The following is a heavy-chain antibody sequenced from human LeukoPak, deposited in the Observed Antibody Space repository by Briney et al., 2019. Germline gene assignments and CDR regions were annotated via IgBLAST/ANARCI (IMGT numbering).Heavy chain of an antibody. Sequence: GGSLRLSCAASGFTFSSYSMNWVRQAPGKGLEWVANIKQDGSEKYYVDSVKGRFTISRDNAKNSLYLQMNSLRAEDTAVYYCARNDLIYCSSTSCPPDYYYYGMDVWGQGTTVTVSS. J-gene: IGHJ6*02. D-gene: IGHD2-2*01. V-gene: IGHV3-7*01. CDR3: ARNDLIYCSSTSCPPDYYYYGMDV. CDR1: GFTFSSYS. CDR2: IKQDGSEK.